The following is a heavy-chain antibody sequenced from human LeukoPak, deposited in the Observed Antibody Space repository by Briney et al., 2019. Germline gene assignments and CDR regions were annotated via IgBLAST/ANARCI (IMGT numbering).Heavy chain of an antibody. V-gene: IGHV3-21*01. CDR2: ISSSSSYI. CDR3: ASQYDYVWGSYRQDDAFDI. J-gene: IGHJ3*02. CDR1: GSTFSSYS. Sequence: GGSLRLSCAASGSTFSSYSMNWVRQAPGKGLEWVSSISSSSSYIYYADSVKGRFTISRDNAKNSLYLQMNSLRAEDTAVYYCASQYDYVWGSYRQDDAFDIWGQGTMVTVSS. D-gene: IGHD3-16*02.